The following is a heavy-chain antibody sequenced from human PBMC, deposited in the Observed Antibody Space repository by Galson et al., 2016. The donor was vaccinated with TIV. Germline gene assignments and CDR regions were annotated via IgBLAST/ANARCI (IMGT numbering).Heavy chain of an antibody. CDR1: GFIFSSYW. Sequence: SLRLSCAASGFIFSSYWMSWVRQAPGKGLEWVSVIYSGGSTSYADSVKGRFTISIDTSKNTLSLQMNSLRADDTAAYYCATSISTSGAFDYWGQGTLVTVSA. CDR3: ATSISTSGAFDY. V-gene: IGHV3-53*01. CDR2: IYSGGST. D-gene: IGHD5-12*01. J-gene: IGHJ4*02.